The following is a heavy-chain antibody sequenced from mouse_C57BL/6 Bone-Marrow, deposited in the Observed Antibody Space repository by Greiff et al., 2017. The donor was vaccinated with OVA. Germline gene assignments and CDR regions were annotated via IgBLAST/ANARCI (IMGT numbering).Heavy chain of an antibody. CDR2: IYPRSGNT. CDR3: ARRGYYGSSPAWFAY. Sequence: VQLQQSGAELARPGASVKLSCKASGYTFTSYGISWVKQRTGQGLEWIGEIYPRSGNTYYNEKFKGKATLTADKSSSTAYMELRSLTSEDSAVYVCARRGYYGSSPAWFAYWGQWTLVTVSA. D-gene: IGHD1-1*01. V-gene: IGHV1-81*01. J-gene: IGHJ3*01. CDR1: GYTFTSYG.